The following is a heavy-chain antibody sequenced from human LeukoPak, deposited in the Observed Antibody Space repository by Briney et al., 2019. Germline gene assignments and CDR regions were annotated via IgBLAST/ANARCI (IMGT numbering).Heavy chain of an antibody. Sequence: GESLRLSCAASGFTFSRYWMHWVRQAPGKGLVWVSCIKSDGSSTSTADSAKGRFTISRDNAKNTVYLQMNSLRAEDTAVYYCVRDNRSYNFDYWGQGTLVTVSS. V-gene: IGHV3-74*01. CDR3: VRDNRSYNFDY. J-gene: IGHJ4*02. CDR1: GFTFSRYW. D-gene: IGHD1-26*01. CDR2: IKSDGSST.